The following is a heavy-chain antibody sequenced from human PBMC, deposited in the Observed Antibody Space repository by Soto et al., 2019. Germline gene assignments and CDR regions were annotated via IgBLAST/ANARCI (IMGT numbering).Heavy chain of an antibody. Sequence: ASVKVSCKASGGTFSSYAISWVRQAPGQGLEWMGGTTPIIGTVDYGQKFQGRVTISVDEPTATSYMEMSSLRSEDTAVYYCAAGDSSDTGDHWGQGTLVTVSS. J-gene: IGHJ4*02. V-gene: IGHV1-69*13. CDR1: GGTFSSYA. CDR2: TTPIIGTV. D-gene: IGHD5-18*01. CDR3: AAGDSSDTGDH.